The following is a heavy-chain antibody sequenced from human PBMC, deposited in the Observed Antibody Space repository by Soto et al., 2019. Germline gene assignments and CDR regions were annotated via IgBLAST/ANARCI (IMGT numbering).Heavy chain of an antibody. V-gene: IGHV1-69*02. D-gene: IGHD2-15*01. Sequence: SVKVSCKASGGTFISYTISWVRQAPGQGLEWMGRINPSLGIANYAQKFQGRVTITGDTSASTAYMELSSLRSEVTAVYYCASFVAAIDYWGQGTLVTVSS. CDR3: ASFVAAIDY. CDR1: GGTFISYT. CDR2: INPSLGIA. J-gene: IGHJ4*02.